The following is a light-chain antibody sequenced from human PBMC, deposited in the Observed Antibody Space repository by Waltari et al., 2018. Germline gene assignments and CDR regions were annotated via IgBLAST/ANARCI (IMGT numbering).Light chain of an antibody. CDR2: DAS. CDR3: QQRDRD. CDR1: QDISNH. Sequence: DIQMTPSPSSLSASVGASVTITCQARQDISNHLNWYQHKPGKAPQVLIYDASNLETGVPSRFSGSGSGTDYTFIIRSLQPEDVATYYCQQRDRDFGGGTKVEIK. J-gene: IGKJ4*01. V-gene: IGKV1-33*01.